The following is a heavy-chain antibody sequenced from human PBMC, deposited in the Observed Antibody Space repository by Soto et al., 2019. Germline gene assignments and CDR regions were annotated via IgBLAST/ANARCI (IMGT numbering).Heavy chain of an antibody. CDR1: GGSISSSSYY. CDR2: IYYSGST. CDR3: ARNYYGPPTLDRTKVSYDSGMDV. Sequence: SETLSLTCTVSGGSISSSSYYWGWIRQPPGKGLEWIGSIYYSGSTYYNPSLKRRVTISVDTSKNQFSLKLSSVTAADTAVYYCARNYYGPPTLDRTKVSYDSGMDVWGQGTTVTVSS. J-gene: IGHJ6*02. V-gene: IGHV4-39*01. D-gene: IGHD3-10*01.